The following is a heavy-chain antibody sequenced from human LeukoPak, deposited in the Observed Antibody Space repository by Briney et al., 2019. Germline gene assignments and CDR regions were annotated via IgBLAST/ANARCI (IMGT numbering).Heavy chain of an antibody. D-gene: IGHD3-9*01. CDR1: GGTFSSYA. V-gene: IGHV1-69*06. J-gene: IGHJ5*02. Sequence: GSSVKVSCKASGGTFSSYAISWVRQAPGQGLEWMGGIIPIFGTANYAQKFQGRVTITADKSTSTAYMELRSLRSDDTAVYYCARWAYYDILTGPIKNYNWFDPWGQGTLVTVSS. CDR3: ARWAYYDILTGPIKNYNWFDP. CDR2: IIPIFGTA.